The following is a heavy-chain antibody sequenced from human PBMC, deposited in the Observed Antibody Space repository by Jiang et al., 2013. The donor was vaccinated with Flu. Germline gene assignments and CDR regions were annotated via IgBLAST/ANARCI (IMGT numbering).Heavy chain of an antibody. J-gene: IGHJ5*01. Sequence: GAEVKKPGASVKVSCKASGYTFTSYDINWVRQATGQGLEWMGWMNPNSGNTGYAQKFQGRVTMTRNTSISTAYMELSSLRSEDTAVYYCARARHIVVVTDNWFDYWGQGTLVTVSS. D-gene: IGHD2-21*02. CDR3: ARARHIVVVTDNWFDY. CDR2: MNPNSGNT. V-gene: IGHV1-8*01. CDR1: GYTFTSYD.